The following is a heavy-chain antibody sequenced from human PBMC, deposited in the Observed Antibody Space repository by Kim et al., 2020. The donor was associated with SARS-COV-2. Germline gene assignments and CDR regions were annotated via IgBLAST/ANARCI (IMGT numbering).Heavy chain of an antibody. V-gene: IGHV1-2*02. J-gene: IGHJ3*02. Sequence: ASVKVSCKASGYTFTGYYMHWVRQAPGQGLEWMGWINPNSGGTNYAQKFQGRVTMTRDTSISTAYMELSRLRSDDTAVYYCARVGYGDYQDAFDIWGQGTMVTVSS. CDR1: GYTFTGYY. D-gene: IGHD4-17*01. CDR2: INPNSGGT. CDR3: ARVGYGDYQDAFDI.